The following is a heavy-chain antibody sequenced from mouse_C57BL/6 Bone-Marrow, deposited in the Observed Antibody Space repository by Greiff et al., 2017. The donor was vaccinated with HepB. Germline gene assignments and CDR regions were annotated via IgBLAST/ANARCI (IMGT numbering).Heavy chain of an antibody. CDR1: GYTFTSYW. V-gene: IGHV1-64*01. D-gene: IGHD1-1*01. J-gene: IGHJ1*03. Sequence: VQLQQPGAELVKPGASVKLSCKASGYTFTSYWMHWVKQSPVQGLEWIGMIHPNSGSTNYNEKFKSKATLTVDKSSSTAYMQLSSLTSEDSAVYYCARYGLRWYFDVWGTGTTVTVSS. CDR2: IHPNSGST. CDR3: ARYGLRWYFDV.